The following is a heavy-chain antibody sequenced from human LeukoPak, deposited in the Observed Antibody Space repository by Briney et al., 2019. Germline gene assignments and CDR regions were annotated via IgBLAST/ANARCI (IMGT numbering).Heavy chain of an antibody. V-gene: IGHV4-34*01. J-gene: IGHJ4*02. CDR2: INHSGST. Sequence: SETLSLTCTVYGGSFSGYYWSWIRQPPGKGLEWIGEINHSGSTNYNPSLKSRVTISVDTSKNQFSLKLSSVTAADTAVYFCARRAYSAAYWKHFDYWGQGTLVTVSS. CDR1: GGSFSGYY. D-gene: IGHD1-1*01. CDR3: ARRAYSAAYWKHFDY.